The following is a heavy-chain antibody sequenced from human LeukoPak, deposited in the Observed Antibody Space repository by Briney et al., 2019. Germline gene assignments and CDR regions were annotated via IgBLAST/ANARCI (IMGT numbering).Heavy chain of an antibody. V-gene: IGHV4-34*01. CDR1: GGSFSGYY. CDR3: APLSSGWYYDY. D-gene: IGHD6-19*01. J-gene: IGHJ4*02. CDR2: INHSGST. Sequence: PSETLSLTCAVYGGSFSGYYWSWIRQPPGKGLEWIGEINHSGSTNYNPSLKSRVTISVDTSKNQFSLKLSSVTAADTAVYYCAPLSSGWYYDYWGQGTLVTVSS.